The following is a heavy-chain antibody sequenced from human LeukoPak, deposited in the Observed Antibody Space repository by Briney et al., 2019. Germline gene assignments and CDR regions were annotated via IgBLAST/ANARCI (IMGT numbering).Heavy chain of an antibody. J-gene: IGHJ4*02. CDR3: ARALNPLPGTYYFDY. V-gene: IGHV4-4*07. Sequence: PSETLSLTCTVSGASINSHYWSWIRQPAGKGLEWIGRIYISGSTNYNSSLQSRITMSVDTSKNQFSLKLSSVTAADTAVYYCARALNPLPGTYYFDYWGQGTLVTVSS. CDR2: IYISGST. CDR1: GASINSHY. D-gene: IGHD2-15*01.